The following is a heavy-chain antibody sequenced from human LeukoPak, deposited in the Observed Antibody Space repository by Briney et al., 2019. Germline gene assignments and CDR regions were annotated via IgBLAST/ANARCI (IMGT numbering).Heavy chain of an antibody. CDR2: IYTSGST. Sequence: SETLSLTCTVSGGSISSYYWSWIRQPAGKGLEWIGRIYTSGSTNYNPSLKSRVTISVDKSKHQFSLKLSSVTAADTAVYCCVRDVGADVWGMFYFDYWGRGTLVTVSS. J-gene: IGHJ4*02. V-gene: IGHV4-4*07. CDR1: GGSISSYY. D-gene: IGHD3-16*01. CDR3: VRDVGADVWGMFYFDY.